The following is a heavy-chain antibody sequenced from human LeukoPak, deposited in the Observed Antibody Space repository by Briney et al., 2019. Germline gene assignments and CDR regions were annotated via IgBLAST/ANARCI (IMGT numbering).Heavy chain of an antibody. Sequence: NPSETLSLTCTVSGESISGFYWTWIRQPPGKGLEWIGYIYYSGSTNYNPSLKSRVTISVDTSKNQFSLKLSSVTAADTAVYYCARDPGDYGDYAYWYFDLWGRGTLVTVSS. V-gene: IGHV4-59*12. CDR3: ARDPGDYGDYAYWYFDL. CDR2: IYYSGST. D-gene: IGHD4-17*01. CDR1: GESISGFY. J-gene: IGHJ2*01.